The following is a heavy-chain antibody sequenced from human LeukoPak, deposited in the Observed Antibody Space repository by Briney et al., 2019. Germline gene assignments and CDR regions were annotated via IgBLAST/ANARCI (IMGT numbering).Heavy chain of an antibody. Sequence: SETLPLSCAVYGRSFSGYYWRWIRQPPGRGLEWIGEINHCGSTNYNPARKSRITISVDTSKNQFSLKLSSVSAADTAVYYCASYSVVVAATLANKSLVGYFDYWGQGTLVTVSS. CDR3: ASYSVVVAATLANKSLVGYFDY. CDR2: INHCGST. V-gene: IGHV4-34*01. CDR1: GRSFSGYY. D-gene: IGHD2-15*01. J-gene: IGHJ4*02.